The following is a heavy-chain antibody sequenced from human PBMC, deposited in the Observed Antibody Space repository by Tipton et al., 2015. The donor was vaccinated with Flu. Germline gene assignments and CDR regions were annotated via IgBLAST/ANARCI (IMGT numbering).Heavy chain of an antibody. CDR2: IYYSGST. J-gene: IGHJ6*02. D-gene: IGHD6-19*01. CDR3: ARLMVAGTDYYYGMDV. Sequence: TLSLTCTVSGGSISSYYWSWIRQPPGKGLEWIGYIYYSGSTNYNPSLKSRVTISVDTYKNQFSPKLSSVTAADTAVYYCARLMVAGTDYYYGMDVWGQGTTVTVSS. V-gene: IGHV4-59*08. CDR1: GGSISSYY.